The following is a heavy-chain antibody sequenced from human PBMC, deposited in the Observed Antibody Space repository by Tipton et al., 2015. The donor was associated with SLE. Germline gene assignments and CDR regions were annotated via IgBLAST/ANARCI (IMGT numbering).Heavy chain of an antibody. CDR1: GGSISSHY. CDR2: IYYSGST. Sequence: TLSLTCTVSGGSISSHYWSWIRQPPGKGLEWIGYIYYSGSTYYNPSLKSRVTISVDTSKNQFSLKLSSVTAADTAVYYCARGSWYDPWGQGTLVTVSS. V-gene: IGHV4-59*08. J-gene: IGHJ5*02. CDR3: ARGSWYDP.